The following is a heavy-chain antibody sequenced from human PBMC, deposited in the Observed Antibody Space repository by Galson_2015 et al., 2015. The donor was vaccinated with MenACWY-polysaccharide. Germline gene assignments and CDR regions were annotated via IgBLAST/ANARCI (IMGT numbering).Heavy chain of an antibody. J-gene: IGHJ1*01. V-gene: IGHV3-23*01. Sequence: PGKGLEWVSTIGGSGDGRYYADSVRGRFTISGDNSKNTMYLEMNSLRAEDTAIYYCANDAISGIVLTTPLSPRQRWGQGTLVAVSS. CDR3: ANDAISGIVLTTPLSPRQR. D-gene: IGHD2-15*01. CDR2: IGGSGDGR.